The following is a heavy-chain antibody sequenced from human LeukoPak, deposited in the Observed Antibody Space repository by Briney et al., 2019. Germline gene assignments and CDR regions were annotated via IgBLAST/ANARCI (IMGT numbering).Heavy chain of an antibody. CDR2: ISSSSSYI. D-gene: IGHD1-26*01. CDR3: ARDNYSGSARDI. J-gene: IGHJ3*02. CDR1: GFTFSSYS. V-gene: IGHV3-21*01. Sequence: GSLRLSCAASGFTFSSYSMNWVRPAPGKGLEWVSSISSSSSYIYYADSVKGRFTISRDNAKKSLYLQMNSLRAEDTAVYYCARDNYSGSARDIWGQGTMVTVSS.